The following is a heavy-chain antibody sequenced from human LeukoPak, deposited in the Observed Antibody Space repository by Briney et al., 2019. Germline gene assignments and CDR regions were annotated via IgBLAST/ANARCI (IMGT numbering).Heavy chain of an antibody. V-gene: IGHV1-46*01. J-gene: IGHJ3*02. CDR2: INPSGGNT. D-gene: IGHD3-3*01. Sequence: ASVKVSCKASGYTFTRYYMHWVRQAPGQGLEWMGIINPSGGNTNYAQKFQGRVTMTRDMSTSTVYMELTSLRSEDTAVYYCARDLRITIFGVVIPWAFDIWGQGTMVIVSS. CDR3: ARDLRITIFGVVIPWAFDI. CDR1: GYTFTRYY.